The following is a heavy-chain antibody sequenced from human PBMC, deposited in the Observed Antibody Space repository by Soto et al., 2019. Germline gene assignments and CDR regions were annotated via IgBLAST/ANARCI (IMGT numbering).Heavy chain of an antibody. V-gene: IGHV3-48*02. CDR3: VRLYTSGWYFDH. Sequence: EVQLVESGGGLVQPGGSLRLSCAASGFTFSSYWMSWVRQAPGKGLEWVSYITRSSSPIYYADSVKGRFTVSRDNGKNSLYLQMNSLRDEDTAVYYCVRLYTSGWYFDHWGQGTLVTVSS. J-gene: IGHJ4*02. CDR1: GFTFSSYW. CDR2: ITRSSSPI. D-gene: IGHD6-19*01.